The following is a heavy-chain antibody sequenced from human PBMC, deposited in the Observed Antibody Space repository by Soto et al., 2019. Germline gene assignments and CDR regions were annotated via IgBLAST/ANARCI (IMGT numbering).Heavy chain of an antibody. CDR3: ARNFRRLLWFGDFEN. D-gene: IGHD3-10*01. Sequence: AASVKVSCKASGYTFTSYAMHWVRQAPGQRLEWMGWINAGNGNTKYSQKFQGRVTITRDTSASTVYMELSSLRSEDTAVYYCARNFRRLLWFGDFENWGQGTLVTVSS. V-gene: IGHV1-3*01. CDR1: GYTFTSYA. J-gene: IGHJ4*02. CDR2: INAGNGNT.